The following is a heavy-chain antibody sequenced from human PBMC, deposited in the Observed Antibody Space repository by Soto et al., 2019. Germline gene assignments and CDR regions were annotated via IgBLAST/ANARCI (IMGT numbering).Heavy chain of an antibody. CDR3: ASEYIWANYRYYFYYYMDV. J-gene: IGHJ6*03. V-gene: IGHV3-11*01. D-gene: IGHD3-16*02. Sequence: GGSMKLSSAASRDTFSGYDMGLLVQDPKKGLEWVADISSSGSTIYYADSAKGRFTIPRDNAKTSLYLQMNSLRAEDPAVYYCASEYIWANYRYYFYYYMDVWGKGRTVTVSS. CDR1: RDTFSGYD. CDR2: ISSSGSTI.